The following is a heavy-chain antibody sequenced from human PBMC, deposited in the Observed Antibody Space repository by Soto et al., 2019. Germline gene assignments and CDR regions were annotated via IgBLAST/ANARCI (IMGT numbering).Heavy chain of an antibody. CDR2: VISLFGTA. D-gene: IGHD4-4*01. CDR1: GGTFSSHS. CDR3: AREVGYSDFSAPLLD. J-gene: IGHJ4*02. Sequence: SVKVSCKASGGTFSSHSINWVRQAPGQGLEWMGGVISLFGTANYAHNFQGRVTITADQSTSTAYMELNSLRSDDTAVYYCAREVGYSDFSAPLLDWGQGTGVTVSS. V-gene: IGHV1-69*13.